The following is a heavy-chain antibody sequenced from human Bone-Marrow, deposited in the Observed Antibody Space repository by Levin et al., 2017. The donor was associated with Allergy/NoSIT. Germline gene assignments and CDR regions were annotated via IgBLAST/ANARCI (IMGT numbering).Heavy chain of an antibody. Sequence: GGSLRLSCVGSGFTFDDYTMHWVRQTPGKGLEWVSGISWNSGDIDYADSVKGRFTLSRDNAKNSLFLQMNSLRPEDTALYYCVKDRRPYGLDVWGQGTAVTVSS. CDR1: GFTFDDYT. CDR2: ISWNSGDI. V-gene: IGHV3-9*01. J-gene: IGHJ6*02. D-gene: IGHD1-14*01. CDR3: VKDRRPYGLDV.